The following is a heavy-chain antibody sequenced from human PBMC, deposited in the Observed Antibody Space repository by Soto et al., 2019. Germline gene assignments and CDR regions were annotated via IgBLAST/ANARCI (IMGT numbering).Heavy chain of an antibody. D-gene: IGHD2-15*01. Sequence: QVQLVQSGAEVKQPGTSVKVSCQASGYSFKDHYMHWVRQAPGRGLEWVGIINPSGEHTNYAQQLRGRVAMTRDTSTSTAYMELRSLRSEDTAVYFCARISCKGGSCYFDFDHWGQGTLVNVSS. V-gene: IGHV1-46*02. CDR1: GYSFKDHY. CDR3: ARISCKGGSCYFDFDH. J-gene: IGHJ4*02. CDR2: INPSGEHT.